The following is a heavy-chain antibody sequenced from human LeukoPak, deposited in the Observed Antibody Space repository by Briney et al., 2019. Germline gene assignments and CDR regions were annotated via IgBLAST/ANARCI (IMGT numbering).Heavy chain of an antibody. V-gene: IGHV3-23*01. CDR3: AKGGRILLKNFGLDV. CDR1: GFTFYSHV. J-gene: IGHJ6*02. CDR2: ISGRGVTT. Sequence: GGSLRLSCVAFGFTFYSHVMSWVRQAPGMGLEWVSAISGRGVTTFYADSMKGRFTISRDNSKNTLYLQMNSLRAEDTAVYYCAKGGRILLKNFGLDVWGQGTTVTVSS. D-gene: IGHD2/OR15-2a*01.